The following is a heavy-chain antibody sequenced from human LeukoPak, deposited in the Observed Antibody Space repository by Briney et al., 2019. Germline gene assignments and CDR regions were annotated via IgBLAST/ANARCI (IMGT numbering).Heavy chain of an antibody. D-gene: IGHD6-13*01. V-gene: IGHV4-59*08. J-gene: IGHJ4*02. CDR3: ARHSSTWYYFDN. CDR2: IHYTGIT. Sequence: SETLSLTCTASGGYISPYYWSWIRQPPGKGLEWIGYIHYTGITSYNPSLKSRLTISVDMSKNQFSLNLNSMTAADAALYYCARHSSTWYYFDNWGQGTLVTASS. CDR1: GGYISPYY.